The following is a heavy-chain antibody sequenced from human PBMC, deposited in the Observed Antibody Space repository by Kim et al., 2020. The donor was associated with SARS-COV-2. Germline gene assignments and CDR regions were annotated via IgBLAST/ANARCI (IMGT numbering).Heavy chain of an antibody. J-gene: IGHJ4*02. Sequence: ASVKVSCKASGYTFTGYYMHWVRQAPGQGLEWMGWINPNSGGTNYAQKFQGWVTMTRDTSISTAYMELSRLRSDDTAVDYCARVRADMVRGVIAIYYFDYWGQGTLVTVSS. D-gene: IGHD3-10*01. CDR3: ARVRADMVRGVIAIYYFDY. CDR1: GYTFTGYY. CDR2: INPNSGGT. V-gene: IGHV1-2*04.